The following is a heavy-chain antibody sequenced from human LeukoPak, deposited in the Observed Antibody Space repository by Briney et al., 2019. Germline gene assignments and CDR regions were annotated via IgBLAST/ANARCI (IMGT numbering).Heavy chain of an antibody. D-gene: IGHD1-14*01. CDR2: IKQDGSEK. J-gene: IGHJ5*02. CDR1: GFTFSSNA. V-gene: IGHV3-7*03. CDR3: ARDEHNHLPQGWFDP. Sequence: GGSLRLSCAASGFTFSSNAVTWVRQAPGKGLEWVANIKQDGSEKYYVDSVKGRFTISRDNAKNSLYLQMNSLRAEDTAVYYCARDEHNHLPQGWFDPWGQGTLVTVSS.